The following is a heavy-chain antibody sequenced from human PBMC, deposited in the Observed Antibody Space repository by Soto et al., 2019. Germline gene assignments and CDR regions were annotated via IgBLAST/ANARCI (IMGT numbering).Heavy chain of an antibody. CDR1: GGSFSGYY. Sequence: SETLSLTCAVYGGSFSGYYWSWIRQPPGKGLEWIGEINHSGSTNYNPSLKRRVTISVDTSKNQFSLKLSSVTAADTAVYYCARGGPPPRYCSGGSCYRSNWFDPWGQGTLVTVSS. CDR2: INHSGST. D-gene: IGHD2-15*01. V-gene: IGHV4-34*01. CDR3: ARGGPPPRYCSGGSCYRSNWFDP. J-gene: IGHJ5*02.